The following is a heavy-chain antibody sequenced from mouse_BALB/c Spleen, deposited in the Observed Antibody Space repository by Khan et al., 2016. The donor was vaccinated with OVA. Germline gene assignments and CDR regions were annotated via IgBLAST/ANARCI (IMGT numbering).Heavy chain of an antibody. CDR3: APAGTGDYLDY. D-gene: IGHD4-1*01. Sequence: VQLKQSGAELVKPGASVKLSCTASGFNIKDTHMHWVKQRPEQGLEWIGRIDPANDNSKYDPRFQGKATITADTSSNTAYLHLSSLTSEDTAVYYSAPAGTGDYLDYWGQGTTLTVSS. J-gene: IGHJ2*01. CDR1: GFNIKDTH. V-gene: IGHV14-3*02. CDR2: IDPANDNS.